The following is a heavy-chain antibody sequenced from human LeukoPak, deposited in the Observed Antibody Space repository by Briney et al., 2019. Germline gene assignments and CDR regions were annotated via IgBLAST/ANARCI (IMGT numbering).Heavy chain of an antibody. CDR2: MNPNSGNT. Sequence: GASVKVSCKASGYTFTSYDINWVRQATGQGLEWMGWMNPNSGNTGYAQKLQGRVTMTTDTSTSTAYMELRSLRSDDTAVYYCARSVSYGSGSHLDYWGQGTLVTVSS. D-gene: IGHD3-10*01. V-gene: IGHV1-8*01. CDR3: ARSVSYGSGSHLDY. J-gene: IGHJ4*02. CDR1: GYTFTSYD.